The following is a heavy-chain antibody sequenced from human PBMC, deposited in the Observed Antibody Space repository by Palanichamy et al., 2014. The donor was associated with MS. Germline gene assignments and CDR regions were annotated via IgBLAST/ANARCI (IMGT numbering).Heavy chain of an antibody. Sequence: QVQMVQSGAEVKRPGASVKVSCKASGYSFTGYYMHWVRQAPGQGLEWMGWINPETGGTDYAQKFQGRVTMTRDTSINTAYMELRGLRSDDTALYFCARGKAPTVSPSGLGYLFYYYDMDVWGQGTTVTVSS. CDR1: GYSFTGYY. V-gene: IGHV1-2*02. J-gene: IGHJ6*02. D-gene: IGHD4-17*01. CDR3: ARGKAPTVSPSGLGYLFYYYDMDV. CDR2: INPETGGT.